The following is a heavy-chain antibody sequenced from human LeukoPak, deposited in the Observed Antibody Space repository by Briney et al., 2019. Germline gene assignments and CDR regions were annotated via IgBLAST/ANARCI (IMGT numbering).Heavy chain of an antibody. V-gene: IGHV3-53*01. Sequence: GGSLRLSCAASGFTVSNNYMSWVREAPGKGLEWVSVIYTSGSTYYADSVRGRFTISRDTSKNAVYLQMDSLRAEDTAVYYCARDIWHSSGYWGQGTLVTVSS. CDR1: GFTVSNNY. CDR3: ARDIWHSSGY. J-gene: IGHJ4*02. D-gene: IGHD6-19*01. CDR2: IYTSGST.